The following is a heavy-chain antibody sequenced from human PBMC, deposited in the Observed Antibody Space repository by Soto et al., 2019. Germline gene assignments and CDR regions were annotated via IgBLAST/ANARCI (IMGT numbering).Heavy chain of an antibody. Sequence: GGSLRLSCAASGFNFGNNWMHWVRQAPGKGLEWVSRMNSDGRTTNYADSVKGRFTVSRDNAKNTLYLQMNSLRAEDTTVYYCATAEVDYWGPGTLVTVSS. V-gene: IGHV3-74*01. J-gene: IGHJ4*02. CDR2: MNSDGRTT. CDR1: GFNFGNNW. CDR3: ATAEVDY.